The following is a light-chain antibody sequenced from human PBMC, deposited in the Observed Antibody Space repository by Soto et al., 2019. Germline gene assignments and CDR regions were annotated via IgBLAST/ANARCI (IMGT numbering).Light chain of an antibody. V-gene: IGKV1-33*01. CDR2: DAS. J-gene: IGKJ4*01. CDR1: QDISNH. CDR3: QQHHSLPLT. Sequence: DIQMTQSPSSLSASVGDRVTITCQASQDISNHLSWYQQKPGKAPKLLIYDASNLETGVPSGFSGNGSGTDFTFTISSLQPENGATYYCQQHHSLPLTFGGGTKVEIK.